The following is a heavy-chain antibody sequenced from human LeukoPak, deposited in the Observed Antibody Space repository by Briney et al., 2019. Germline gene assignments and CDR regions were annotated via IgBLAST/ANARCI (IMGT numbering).Heavy chain of an antibody. CDR2: INHSGST. CDR1: GGSFSGYY. V-gene: IGHV4-34*01. CDR3: ARHPRLEGWFDP. Sequence: SETLSLTCAVYGGSFSGYYWSWIRQPPGKGLEWIGEINHSGSTNYNPSLKSRVTISVDTSKNQFSLKLSSVTAADTAVYYCARHPRLEGWFDPWGQGTLVTVSP. J-gene: IGHJ5*02. D-gene: IGHD4-11*01.